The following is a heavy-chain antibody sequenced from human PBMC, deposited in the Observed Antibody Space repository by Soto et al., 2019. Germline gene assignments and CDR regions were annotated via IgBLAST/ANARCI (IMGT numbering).Heavy chain of an antibody. CDR2: ISGSGGST. J-gene: IGHJ6*02. Sequence: VGSLRLSCAASGFTFSSYAMSWVRQAPGKGLEWVSAISGSGGSTYYADSAKGRFTISRDNSKNTLYLQMNSLRAEDTAVYYCAKGVAVARYYYYGMDVWGQGTTVTVSS. D-gene: IGHD6-19*01. CDR3: AKGVAVARYYYYGMDV. CDR1: GFTFSSYA. V-gene: IGHV3-23*01.